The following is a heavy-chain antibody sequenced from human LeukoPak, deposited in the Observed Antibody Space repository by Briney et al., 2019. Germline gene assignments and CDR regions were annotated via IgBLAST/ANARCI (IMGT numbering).Heavy chain of an antibody. D-gene: IGHD2-2*01. CDR1: GGTFSSYV. CDR3: ARDAGHCSRTSCLGVHDY. J-gene: IGHJ4*02. CDR2: INPNSGGP. V-gene: IGHV1-2*02. Sequence: ASVKVSCKASGGTFSSYVIIWVRQAPGQGLEWMGWINPNSGGPNYAQRFQGRVTMTRDTSISTAYMELSRLRSDDTAVYYCARDAGHCSRTSCLGVHDYWGQGTLVTVSS.